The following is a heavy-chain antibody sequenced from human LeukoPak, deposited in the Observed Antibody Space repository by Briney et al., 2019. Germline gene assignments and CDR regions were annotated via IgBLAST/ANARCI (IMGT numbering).Heavy chain of an antibody. V-gene: IGHV3-74*01. CDR1: GFTFSSYR. Sequence: GGSLRLSCAASGFTFSSYRMHWVRQAPGKGLVWVSRIISDGRRTSYADSVKGRFTISRDNAKNTLYLQMNSLRAEDTAVYNCARDVTGIAAAGVVDYWGQGILVTVSA. CDR2: IISDGRRT. D-gene: IGHD6-13*01. CDR3: ARDVTGIAAAGVVDY. J-gene: IGHJ4*02.